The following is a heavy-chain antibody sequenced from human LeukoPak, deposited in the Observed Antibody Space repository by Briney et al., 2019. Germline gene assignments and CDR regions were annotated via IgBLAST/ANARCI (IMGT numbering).Heavy chain of an antibody. Sequence: GGSLRLSCAASGFSFNDYGINWVRRAPGKGLEWLSHTNSNGAVISYADSVKGRFTVSRDTAKSSLYPQMNGLRVEDTAIYFCARDPDGDYDFDYWGQGTLVTVSS. D-gene: IGHD4-17*01. V-gene: IGHV3-48*01. J-gene: IGHJ4*02. CDR2: TNSNGAVI. CDR1: GFSFNDYG. CDR3: ARDPDGDYDFDY.